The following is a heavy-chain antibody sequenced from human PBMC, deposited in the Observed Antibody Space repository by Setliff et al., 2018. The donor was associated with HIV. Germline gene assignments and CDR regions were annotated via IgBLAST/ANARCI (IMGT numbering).Heavy chain of an antibody. J-gene: IGHJ4*02. CDR2: IIPILGIA. D-gene: IGHD3-9*01. CDR1: GGTFSSYA. Sequence: ASVKVSCKASGGTFSSYAISWVRQAPGQGLEWMGGIIPILGIANYAQKFQGRVTITADESTSTAYMELSSLRSEDTAVYYCARGRSRYFDWLPSTLSYYFDYWGQGTLVTV. V-gene: IGHV1-69*10. CDR3: ARGRSRYFDWLPSTLSYYFDY.